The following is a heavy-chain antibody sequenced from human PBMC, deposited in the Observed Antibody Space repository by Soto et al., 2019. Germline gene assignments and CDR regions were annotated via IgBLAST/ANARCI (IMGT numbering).Heavy chain of an antibody. Sequence: GGSLRLSCAASGFTFSSYGMHWVRQAPGKGLEWVAVISYDGSNKYYADSVKGRFTISRDNSKNTLYLQMNGLRAEDTAVYYCAKQEYCSGGGCYYFDYWGQGTLVTVSS. CDR3: AKQEYCSGGGCYYFDY. CDR1: GFTFSSYG. D-gene: IGHD2-15*01. J-gene: IGHJ4*02. CDR2: ISYDGSNK. V-gene: IGHV3-30*18.